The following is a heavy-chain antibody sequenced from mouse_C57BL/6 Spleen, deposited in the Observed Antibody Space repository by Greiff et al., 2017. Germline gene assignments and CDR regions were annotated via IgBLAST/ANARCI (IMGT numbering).Heavy chain of an antibody. J-gene: IGHJ2*01. CDR3: ARGGGYSDY. CDR1: GYTFTSYW. CDR2: IYPGSGST. D-gene: IGHD2-2*01. Sequence: QVQLKQSGAELVKPGASVKMSCKASGYTFTSYWITWVKQRPGQGLEWIGDIYPGSGSTNYNEKFKSKATLTVDTSSSTAYLQLSSLTSEDSAVYYCARGGGYSDYWGQGTTLTVSS. V-gene: IGHV1-55*01.